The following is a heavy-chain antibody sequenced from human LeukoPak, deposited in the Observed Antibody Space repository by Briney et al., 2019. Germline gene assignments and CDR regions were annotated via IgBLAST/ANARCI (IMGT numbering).Heavy chain of an antibody. D-gene: IGHD7-27*01. CDR2: ISGSGGAT. V-gene: IGHV3-23*01. CDR3: ARVTNTSTWGLDY. Sequence: GGSLRLSCAASGFTFDTYAMSWVRQAPGKGLEWVSAISGSGGATYYADSVKGRFTISRDNSKNTLYLQMNSLRAEDTAMYYCARVTNTSTWGLDYWGQGTLVTVSS. CDR1: GFTFDTYA. J-gene: IGHJ4*02.